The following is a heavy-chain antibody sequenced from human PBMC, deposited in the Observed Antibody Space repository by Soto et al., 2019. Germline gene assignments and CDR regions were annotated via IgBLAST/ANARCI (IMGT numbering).Heavy chain of an antibody. D-gene: IGHD2-2*01. J-gene: IGHJ6*02. CDR2: IYYSGST. Sequence: SETLSLTCTVSGGSISSGGYYWSWIRQHPGKGLEWIGYIYYSGSTYYNPSLKSRVTISVDTSKNQFSLKLSSVTAADTAVYYCSGRQDIVVVPAALYGMDVWGQGTTVTV. CDR3: SGRQDIVVVPAALYGMDV. CDR1: GGSISSGGYY. V-gene: IGHV4-31*03.